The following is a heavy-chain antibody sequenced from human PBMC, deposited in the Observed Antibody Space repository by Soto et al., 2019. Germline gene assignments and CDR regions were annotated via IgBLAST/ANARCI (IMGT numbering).Heavy chain of an antibody. CDR1: GFTFSSYG. CDR2: ISYDGSNK. Sequence: QVQLVESGGGVVQPGRSLRLSCAASGFTFSSYGMHWVRQAPGKGLEWVAGISYDGSNKYYADSVKGRFTISRDNSKNTLYLQMNSLRAEDTVVYYWSKDTKVGYYDSSGYFDYWGQGTLVTVSS. J-gene: IGHJ4*02. V-gene: IGHV3-30*18. D-gene: IGHD3-22*01. CDR3: SKDTKVGYYDSSGYFDY.